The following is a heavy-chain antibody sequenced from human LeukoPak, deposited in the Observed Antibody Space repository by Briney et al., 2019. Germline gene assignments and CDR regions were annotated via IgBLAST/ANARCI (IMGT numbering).Heavy chain of an antibody. Sequence: PGGSLRLSCAASGFTFGNSWVHWVRQAPGKGLVWVSLINADGSTATYADSVKGRFTISRDNARNTLSLQMNSLTLEGTSVYYCVVVVEPPDSDGFDVWGQGTMITVSS. CDR1: GFTFGNSW. CDR3: VVVVEPPDSDGFDV. J-gene: IGHJ3*01. D-gene: IGHD1-14*01. CDR2: INADGSTA. V-gene: IGHV3-74*01.